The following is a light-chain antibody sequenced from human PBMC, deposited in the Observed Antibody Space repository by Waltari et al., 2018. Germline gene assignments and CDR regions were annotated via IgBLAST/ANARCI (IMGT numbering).Light chain of an antibody. CDR1: QSITRNY. CDR2: GAT. J-gene: IGKJ1*01. CDR3: HQYGTSPWT. V-gene: IGKV3-20*01. Sequence: EIVLTQFPGTLSLSAGERATLSCRASQSITRNYLAWFKQKPGQPPRLLIYGATNGATGVPDRFSGSGSGTDFTLTIARLEPEDFAVYYCHQYGTSPWTFGQGTKVEI.